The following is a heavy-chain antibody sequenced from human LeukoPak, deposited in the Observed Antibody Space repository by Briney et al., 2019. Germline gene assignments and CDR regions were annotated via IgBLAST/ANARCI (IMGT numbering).Heavy chain of an antibody. Sequence: GGSLRLSCAASGFTFSSYSMNWVRQAPGKGLEWVANIKQDGSEKYYVDSVKGRFTISRDNSKNSLYVQMNNLRAEDTAVYYCARDRRYYYGMDVWGQGTTVTVSS. CDR1: GFTFSSYS. CDR2: IKQDGSEK. V-gene: IGHV3-7*01. CDR3: ARDRRYYYGMDV. J-gene: IGHJ6*02.